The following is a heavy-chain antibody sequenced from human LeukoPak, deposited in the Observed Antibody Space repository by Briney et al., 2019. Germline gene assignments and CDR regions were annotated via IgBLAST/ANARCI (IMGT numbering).Heavy chain of an antibody. CDR1: GFTFSSFT. Sequence: PGGSLRLSCAISGFTFSSFTMNCVRQAPGKGLEWVSTISDGSRDTHYAGSVKGRFTISRDDSQNIVYLQMDSLRAEDTALYYCTTRLRNHFGYWGQGTQVTVSS. CDR3: TTRLRNHFGY. V-gene: IGHV3-23*01. D-gene: IGHD5-12*01. J-gene: IGHJ4*02. CDR2: ISDGSRDT.